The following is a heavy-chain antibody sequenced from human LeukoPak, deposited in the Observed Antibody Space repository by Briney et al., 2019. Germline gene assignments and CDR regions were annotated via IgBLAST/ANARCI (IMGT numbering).Heavy chain of an antibody. J-gene: IGHJ4*02. Sequence: GGSLRLSCAASGFTFSSYAMSWVRQAPGKGLEWVPAISGSGGSTYYADSVKGRFTISRDNSKNTLYLQMNSLRAEDTAVYYCAKDQGWYYYGSGSYYPFDYWGQGTLVTVSS. CDR1: GFTFSSYA. D-gene: IGHD3-10*01. CDR2: ISGSGGST. V-gene: IGHV3-23*01. CDR3: AKDQGWYYYGSGSYYPFDY.